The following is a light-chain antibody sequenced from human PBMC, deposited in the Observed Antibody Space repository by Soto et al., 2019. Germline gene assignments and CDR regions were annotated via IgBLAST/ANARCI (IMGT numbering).Light chain of an antibody. J-gene: IGKJ1*01. CDR3: QQYNSYSPT. Sequence: IQLTQSTSSLSASVGDRVTITCRASQDIAIYLAWYQQKPGEAPKLLIYAASTLYGGVPSRFSGSGSGTEFTLTISSLQPDDSATYYCQQYNSYSPTFGQGTKVDI. CDR2: AAS. CDR1: QDIAIY. V-gene: IGKV1-9*01.